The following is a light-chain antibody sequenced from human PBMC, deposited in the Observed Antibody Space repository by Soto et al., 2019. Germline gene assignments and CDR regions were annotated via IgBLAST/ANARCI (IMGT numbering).Light chain of an antibody. J-gene: IGKJ1*01. Sequence: DIPVKLSPAALSASVGDRVTISCRASQTISNWLAWYQQKPGKAPKLLIYDASSLESGVPSRFSGSGSGTEFTLTITSLQPDDFATYSCQQSDSYSWPFCQGA. V-gene: IGKV1-5*01. CDR1: QTISNW. CDR3: QQSDSYSWP. CDR2: DAS.